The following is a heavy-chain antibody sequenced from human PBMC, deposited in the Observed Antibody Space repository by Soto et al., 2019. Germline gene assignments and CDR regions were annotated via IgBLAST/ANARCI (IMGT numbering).Heavy chain of an antibody. CDR2: ISGSGGST. Sequence: GGSLRLSCAASGFTFSSYAMSWVRQAPGKGLERVSAISGSGGSTYYADSVKGRFTISRDNSKNTLYLQMNSLRAEDTAVYYCAKRTMIVVVRDAFDIWGQGTMVTVSS. V-gene: IGHV3-23*01. J-gene: IGHJ3*02. D-gene: IGHD3-22*01. CDR3: AKRTMIVVVRDAFDI. CDR1: GFTFSSYA.